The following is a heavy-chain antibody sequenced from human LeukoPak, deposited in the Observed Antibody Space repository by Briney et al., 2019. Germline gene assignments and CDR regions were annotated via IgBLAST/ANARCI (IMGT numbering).Heavy chain of an antibody. CDR3: SRENGAFSPFGY. D-gene: IGHD2-8*01. CDR1: GGSLSSYY. Sequence: SETLSLTCTVSGGSLSSYYWSWIRQPPGKALEWIGYVSYSGSTKYSPSLKSRVTMSVDTSKSQFSLNLSSVTAADTAVYYCSRENGAFSPFGYWGQGTLVTVLS. CDR2: VSYSGST. J-gene: IGHJ4*02. V-gene: IGHV4-59*12.